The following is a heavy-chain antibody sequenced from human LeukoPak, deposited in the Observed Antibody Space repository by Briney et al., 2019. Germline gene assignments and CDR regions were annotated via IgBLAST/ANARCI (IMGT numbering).Heavy chain of an antibody. Sequence: ASVKVSCKASGYTFTGYYMHWVRQAPGQGLEWMGWINPNSGGTNYAQKLQGRVTMTRDTSIRTVYMDLSMLRSDDTAVYYCARERARGFLYYWGQGTVVTVSS. V-gene: IGHV1-2*02. CDR3: ARERARGFLYY. CDR1: GYTFTGYY. J-gene: IGHJ4*02. CDR2: INPNSGGT. D-gene: IGHD1-26*01.